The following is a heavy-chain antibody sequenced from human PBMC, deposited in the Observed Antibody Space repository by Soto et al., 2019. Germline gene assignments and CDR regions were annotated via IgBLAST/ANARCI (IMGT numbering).Heavy chain of an antibody. CDR1: GGSISSSSYY. CDR2: IYYSGST. J-gene: IGHJ3*02. D-gene: IGHD5-18*01. CDR3: ARDIGELWLVGRAFDI. Sequence: SETLSLTCTVSGGSISSSSYYWGWIRQPPGKGLEWIGYIYYSGSTNYNPSLKSRVTISVDTSKNQFSLKLSSVTAADTAVYYCARDIGELWLVGRAFDIWGQGTMVTVSS. V-gene: IGHV4-61*01.